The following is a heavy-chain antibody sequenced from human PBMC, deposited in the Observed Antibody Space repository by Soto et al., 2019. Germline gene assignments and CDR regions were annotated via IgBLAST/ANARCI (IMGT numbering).Heavy chain of an antibody. D-gene: IGHD6-19*01. CDR2: IIPIFGTA. V-gene: IGHV1-69*13. CDR1: GGTFSSYA. J-gene: IGHJ4*02. CDR3: ARASKTYSSGWYGSY. Sequence: GASVKVSCKASGGTFSSYAISWVRQAPGQGLEWMGGIIPIFGTANYAQKFQGRATITADESTSTAYMELSSLGSEDTAVYYCARASKTYSSGWYGSYWGQGTLVTVSS.